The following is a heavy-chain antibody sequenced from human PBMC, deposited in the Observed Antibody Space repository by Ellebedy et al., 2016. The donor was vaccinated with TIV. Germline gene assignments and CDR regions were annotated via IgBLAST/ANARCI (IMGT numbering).Heavy chain of an antibody. CDR3: ARLRYFGSGSYSDY. D-gene: IGHD3-10*01. CDR1: GFTFRIYD. Sequence: PGGSLRLSCAASGFTFRIYDMHWVRQSIGKGLEWVSAFGSGGGTYYTDSVKGRFTISRDNSKNTLYLQMNSLRAGDTAIYYFARLRYFGSGSYSDYWGQGTLVTVSS. V-gene: IGHV3-13*01. J-gene: IGHJ4*02. CDR2: FGSGGGT.